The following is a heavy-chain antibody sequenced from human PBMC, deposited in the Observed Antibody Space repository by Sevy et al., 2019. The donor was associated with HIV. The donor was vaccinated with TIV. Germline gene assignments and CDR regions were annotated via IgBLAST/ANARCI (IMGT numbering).Heavy chain of an antibody. CDR3: ARRYFDL. J-gene: IGHJ4*02. Sequence: GGSLRLSCVASGFTFDNYWMQWVRQAPGKGLEWVANIRQDGNEIYYAESVKGRFTISRDNAKESLYLQMSNLRVEDTAIYYCARRYFDLWGQGIPVTVSS. V-gene: IGHV3-7*01. CDR1: GFTFDNYW. CDR2: IRQDGNEI.